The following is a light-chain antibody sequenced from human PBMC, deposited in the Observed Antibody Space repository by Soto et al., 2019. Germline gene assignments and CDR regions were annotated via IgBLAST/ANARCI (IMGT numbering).Light chain of an antibody. V-gene: IGKV1-5*01. J-gene: IGKJ5*01. Sequence: DIQMTQSPSTLSASVGDRVTITCRASQSISSWLAWYRQKPGRAPNLLIYEASIFETGVPSRFSGSGSGTEFTLTISSLQPDDFATYYCRHYYSYPISFGQGTRLEIK. CDR2: EAS. CDR1: QSISSW. CDR3: RHYYSYPIS.